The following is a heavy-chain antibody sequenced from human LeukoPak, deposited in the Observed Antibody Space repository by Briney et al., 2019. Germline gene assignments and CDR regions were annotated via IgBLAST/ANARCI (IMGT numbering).Heavy chain of an antibody. J-gene: IGHJ4*02. V-gene: IGHV1-2*02. CDR2: INPNSGGT. CDR1: GYTFTGYY. Sequence: ASVKVSCKASGYTFTGYYMHWVRQAPGQGLEWMGWINPNSGGTNYAQKFQGRVTMTRDTSISTAYTELSRLRSDGTAVYYCARDQRWVVATIKGYYFDYWGQGTLVTVSS. CDR3: ARDQRWVVATIKGYYFDY. D-gene: IGHD5-12*01.